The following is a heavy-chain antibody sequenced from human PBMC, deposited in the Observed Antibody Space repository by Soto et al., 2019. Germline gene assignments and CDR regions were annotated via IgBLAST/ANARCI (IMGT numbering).Heavy chain of an antibody. CDR2: IKEDGSEK. Sequence: GGSLRLSCAASAFTFSSYWMTWVRQAPGKGLEWVASIKEDGSEKYYLDSVKGRFTISRDNAKNSLYLQMNSLRAEDTAVYYCARDPLYSSGWYWFDPWGQGTLVTVSS. CDR1: AFTFSSYW. CDR3: ARDPLYSSGWYWFDP. D-gene: IGHD6-19*01. V-gene: IGHV3-7*01. J-gene: IGHJ5*02.